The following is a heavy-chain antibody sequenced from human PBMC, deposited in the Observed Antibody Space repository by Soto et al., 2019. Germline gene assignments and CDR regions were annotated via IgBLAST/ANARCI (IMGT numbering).Heavy chain of an antibody. V-gene: IGHV3-64D*08. CDR2: ISKNGADT. J-gene: IGHJ4*02. CDR1: GFIFTDYP. CDR3: FKQGEGGIFGE. Sequence: GGSLRLSCSASGFIFTDYPMNWVRQAPGKGLEYVAAISKNGADTYYAASVRGRFIISRDNSKNTVSLQLTSLRPEDTGIYYCFKQGEGGIFGEWGKGTLVTVSS. D-gene: IGHD3-10*02.